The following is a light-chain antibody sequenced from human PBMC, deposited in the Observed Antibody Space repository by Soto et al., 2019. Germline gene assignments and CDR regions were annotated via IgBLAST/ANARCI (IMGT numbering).Light chain of an antibody. CDR3: QHYNSYSEA. J-gene: IGKJ1*01. V-gene: IGKV1-5*03. CDR2: KAS. Sequence: DIQITQSASTLSASVGDRVTITCRASQSISSWLAWYQQKPGKAPRLLIYKASTLEIGVPSRFSGSGSGTEFTLTISSLQPDDFATYYCQHYNSYSEAFGQGTKVDIK. CDR1: QSISSW.